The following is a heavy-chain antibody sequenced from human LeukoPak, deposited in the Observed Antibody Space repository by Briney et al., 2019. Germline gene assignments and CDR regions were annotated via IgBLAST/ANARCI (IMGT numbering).Heavy chain of an antibody. CDR2: ISIYSGNT. D-gene: IGHD7-27*01. Sequence: ASVKVSCKASGYTFTRNAVNWVRQAPGQGLEWMGWISIYSGNTNYAQKFQDRVSMTTDTSTSTAYMELRSLKSDDTAVYYCARDPGGTWGFDYWGQGALVTVSS. CDR1: GYTFTRNA. CDR3: ARDPGGTWGFDY. J-gene: IGHJ4*02. V-gene: IGHV1-18*01.